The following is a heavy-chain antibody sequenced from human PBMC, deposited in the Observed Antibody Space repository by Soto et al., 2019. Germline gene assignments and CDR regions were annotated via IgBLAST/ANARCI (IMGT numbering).Heavy chain of an antibody. D-gene: IGHD1-1*01. V-gene: IGHV3-33*01. CDR1: GFTFSSYG. CDR2: IWYDGSNK. Sequence: QVQLVESGGGVVQPGRSLRLSCAASGFTFSSYGMHWVSQAPGKRLEWVAVIWYDGSNKYYADSVKGRFTISRDNSKNTLYLQMNSLRAEDTAVYYSARASEYLGLEDYYGMDVWGQGTTVTVSS. CDR3: ARASEYLGLEDYYGMDV. J-gene: IGHJ6*02.